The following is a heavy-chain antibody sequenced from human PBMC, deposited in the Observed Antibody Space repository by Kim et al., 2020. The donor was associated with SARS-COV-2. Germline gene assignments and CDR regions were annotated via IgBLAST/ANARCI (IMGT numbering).Heavy chain of an antibody. CDR3: VKGSAASRPYYFDY. V-gene: IGHV3-23*01. Sequence: GGSLRLSCAASGFTFSNYAMSWVRQAPGKGLEWVSAITDSGGDTYHADSVKGRLTISRGNSQNTLYLQMNSLSSDDTAIYYCVKGSAASRPYYFDYWGQGTLVTVSS. D-gene: IGHD2-15*01. CDR1: GFTFSNYA. CDR2: ITDSGGDT. J-gene: IGHJ4*02.